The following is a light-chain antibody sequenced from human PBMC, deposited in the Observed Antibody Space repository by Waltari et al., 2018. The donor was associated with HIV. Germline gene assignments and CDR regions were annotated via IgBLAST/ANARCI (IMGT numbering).Light chain of an antibody. V-gene: IGKV2-30*01. CDR2: RVS. CDR3: MQGTHWPIT. CDR1: QLLLYSDGNIY. J-gene: IGKJ5*01. Sequence: AVLAQSPLSLPVTLGQSASISCNSSQLLLYSDGNIYLNWFQQKPGQSPRRLIDRVSNRSPGVPDRISASGSGTDFTLKISNVEAEDIGVYYCMQGTHWPITYGQGTRLEMK.